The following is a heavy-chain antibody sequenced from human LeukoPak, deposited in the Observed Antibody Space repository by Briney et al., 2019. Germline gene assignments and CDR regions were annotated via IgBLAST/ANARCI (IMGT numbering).Heavy chain of an antibody. Sequence: PSETLSLTCTVSGGSISSSSYYWGWLRQPPGKGLEWIGSIYYSGSTYYNPSLKSRVTISVDTSKNQFSLKLSSVTAADTAVYYCARQPMIVVVFDYWGQGTLVTVSS. CDR2: IYYSGST. V-gene: IGHV4-39*01. CDR1: GGSISSSSYY. D-gene: IGHD3-22*01. CDR3: ARQPMIVVVFDY. J-gene: IGHJ4*02.